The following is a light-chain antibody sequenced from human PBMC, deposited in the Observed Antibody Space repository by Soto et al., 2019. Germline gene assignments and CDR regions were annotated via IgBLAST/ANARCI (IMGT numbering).Light chain of an antibody. Sequence: QSALTQPRSVSGSPGQSVTISCTGTTSDIGAYNYVSWYQQHPGKAPKLIIYGVSKRPSGVPERFSGSKSDSTASLTISGLQDEDAADYYCCSYSGYYTLVFGGGTKLTVL. CDR1: TSDIGAYNY. CDR3: CSYSGYYTLV. CDR2: GVS. J-gene: IGLJ2*01. V-gene: IGLV2-11*01.